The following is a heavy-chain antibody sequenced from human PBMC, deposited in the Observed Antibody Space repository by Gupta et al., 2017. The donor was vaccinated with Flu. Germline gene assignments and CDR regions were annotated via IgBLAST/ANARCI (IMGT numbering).Heavy chain of an antibody. CDR3: ATRGPTRSYYDSSGYPPFFDY. D-gene: IGHD3-22*01. CDR2: FDPEDGET. V-gene: IGHV1-24*01. CDR1: GYTLTELS. J-gene: IGHJ4*02. Sequence: QVQLVQSGAEVKKPGASVKVSCKVSGYTLTELSMHWVRQAPGKGLEWMGGFDPEDGETIYAQKFQGRVTMTEDTSTDTAYMELSSLRSEDTAVYYCATRGPTRSYYDSSGYPPFFDYWGQGTLVTVSS.